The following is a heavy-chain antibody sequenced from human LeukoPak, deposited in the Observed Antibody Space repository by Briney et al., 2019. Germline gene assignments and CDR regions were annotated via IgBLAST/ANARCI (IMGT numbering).Heavy chain of an antibody. D-gene: IGHD5-24*01. CDR2: ISRSGSDI. V-gene: IGHV3-48*03. J-gene: IGHJ6*02. CDR1: GFIFNNYE. CDR3: ARDLAYDYNDFYYGLDV. Sequence: GGSLRLSCAASGFIFNNYEMKWVRQAPGKGLEWVSSISRSGSDIHYADSVKGRFAISRDNAKNSLYLQMNSLTAEDTAVYYCARDLAYDYNDFYYGLDVWGQGTTVTVSS.